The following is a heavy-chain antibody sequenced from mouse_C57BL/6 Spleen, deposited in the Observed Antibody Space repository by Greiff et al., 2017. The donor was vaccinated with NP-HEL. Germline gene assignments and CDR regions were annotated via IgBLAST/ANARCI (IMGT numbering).Heavy chain of an antibody. Sequence: VQLQQSGPELVKPGASVKISCKASGYTFTDYYMNWVKQSHGKSLEWIGDINPNNGGTSYNQKFKGKATLTVDKSSSTAYMELRSLTSEDSAVYYCARMGPTVEDYWGQGTTLTVSS. D-gene: IGHD1-1*01. CDR2: INPNNGGT. J-gene: IGHJ2*01. V-gene: IGHV1-26*01. CDR1: GYTFTDYY. CDR3: ARMGPTVEDY.